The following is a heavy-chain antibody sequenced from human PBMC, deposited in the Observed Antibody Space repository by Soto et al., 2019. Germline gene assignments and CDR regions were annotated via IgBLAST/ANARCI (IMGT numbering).Heavy chain of an antibody. J-gene: IGHJ5*02. CDR2: IDPRDSYT. D-gene: IGHD2-2*01. CDR3: ARLYCSSSTCDSWFDP. V-gene: IGHV5-10-1*01. Sequence: GESLKISCTGFGYTFTTFWISWVRQMPGRGLEWMGRIDPRDSYTNYSPSFQGHVTISADKSISTAYLQWGSLKASDTAMYYCARLYCSSSTCDSWFDPWGQGTLVTVSS. CDR1: GYTFTTFW.